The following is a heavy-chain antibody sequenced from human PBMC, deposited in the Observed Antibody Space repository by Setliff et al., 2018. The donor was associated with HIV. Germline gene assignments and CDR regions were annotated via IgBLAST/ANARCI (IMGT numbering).Heavy chain of an antibody. CDR2: IYYSGST. V-gene: IGHV4-39*07. CDR3: ARGGGPDTNFDS. J-gene: IGHJ4*02. Sequence: ETLSLTCTVSGETIRNGFYYWHWMRQPPGKGLEWIGSIYYSGSTHYKSSLKSRVTISVDTSKNQFSLRLSSVTAADTAVYYCARGGGPDTNFDSWGQGILVTVSS. CDR1: GETIRNGFYY.